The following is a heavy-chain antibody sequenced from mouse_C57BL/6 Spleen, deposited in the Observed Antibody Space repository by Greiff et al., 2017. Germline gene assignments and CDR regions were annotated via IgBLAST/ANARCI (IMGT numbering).Heavy chain of an antibody. CDR1: GFTFSDAW. CDR3: TRASVVPYYYAMDY. Sequence: DVKLVESGGGLVQPGGSMKLSCAASGFTFSDAWMDWVRQSPEKGLEWVAEIRNKANNHATYYAESVKGRFTISRDDSKSSVYLQMNSLRAEDTGIYYCTRASVVPYYYAMDYWGQGTSVTVSS. D-gene: IGHD1-1*01. V-gene: IGHV6-6*01. J-gene: IGHJ4*01. CDR2: IRNKANNHAT.